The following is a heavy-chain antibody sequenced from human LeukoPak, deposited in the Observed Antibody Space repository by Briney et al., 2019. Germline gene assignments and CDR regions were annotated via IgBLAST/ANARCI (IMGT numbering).Heavy chain of an antibody. CDR3: ARPKGLYYFDS. CDR1: GDSINSGYY. D-gene: IGHD2/OR15-2a*01. V-gene: IGHV4-38-2*02. J-gene: IGHJ4*02. Sequence: KSSETLSLTCTVSGDSINSGYYWGWIRQAPGKGLEWIGSLYHTGRTYSTPSLKSRLTISLDMSKQHCSLNLTSVTAADSAVYYCARPKGLYYFDSWGQGTLVTVSS. CDR2: LYHTGRT.